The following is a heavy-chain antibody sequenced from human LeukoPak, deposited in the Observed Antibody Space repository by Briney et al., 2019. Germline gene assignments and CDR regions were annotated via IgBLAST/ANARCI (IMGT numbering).Heavy chain of an antibody. CDR1: GFSVTRNY. D-gene: IGHD2-8*01. CDR2: MYSGGGT. J-gene: IGHJ4*02. CDR3: AKDRRSNGGFIDY. Sequence: GGSLRLSCAASGFSVTRNYVSWVRQAPGKGLEWVSLMYSGGGTSYADSVKGRFTISRDTSKNTLYLQMNSLRAEDTAVYYCAKDRRSNGGFIDYWGQGTLVTVSS. V-gene: IGHV3-53*01.